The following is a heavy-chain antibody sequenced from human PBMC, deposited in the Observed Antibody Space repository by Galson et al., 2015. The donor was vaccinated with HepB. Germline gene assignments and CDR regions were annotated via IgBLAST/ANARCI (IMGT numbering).Heavy chain of an antibody. CDR3: ARQRDHSWGSFMEF. V-gene: IGHV5-51*01. D-gene: IGHD3-16*01. J-gene: IGHJ4*02. CDR1: GYNFNTYW. CDR2: IYPGDSET. Sequence: SGAEVKKPGESLKISCQGSGYNFNTYWIGWVRHVPGKAMEWMGIIYPGDSETRYSPSFQGQVILSVDKSISTAYLQWGSLRGSDTATYYCARQRDHSWGSFMEFWGQGTRVTVSS.